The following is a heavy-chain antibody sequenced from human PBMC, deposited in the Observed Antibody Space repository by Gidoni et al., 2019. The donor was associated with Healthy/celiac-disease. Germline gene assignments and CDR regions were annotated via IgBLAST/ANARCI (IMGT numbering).Heavy chain of an antibody. D-gene: IGHD6-13*01. J-gene: IGHJ3*02. CDR2: ISYDGSNK. V-gene: IGHV3-30*18. CDR1: GFTFSSYG. Sequence: QVQLVESGGGVVQPGRSLRLSCAASGFTFSSYGMHWVRQAPGKGLVWVAVISYDGSNKYYAASVKGRFTISSDNSQNTLYLQMNSLRAEDTAVYYCAKDFPSDSSSWPAFDIWGQGTMVTVSS. CDR3: AKDFPSDSSSWPAFDI.